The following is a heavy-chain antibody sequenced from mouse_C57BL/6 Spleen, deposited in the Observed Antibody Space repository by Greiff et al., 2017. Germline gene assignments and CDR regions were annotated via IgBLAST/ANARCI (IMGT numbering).Heavy chain of an antibody. V-gene: IGHV1-69*01. J-gene: IGHJ2*01. Sequence: VQLQQPGAELVMPGASVKLSCKASGYTFTSYWMHWVKQRPGQGLEWIGEIDPSDSYTNYNQKFKGKSTLTVDKSSSTAYMQLSSLTSEDSAVYYCARVGIYYDYASYFDYWGQGTTLTVSS. CDR2: IDPSDSYT. CDR3: ARVGIYYDYASYFDY. D-gene: IGHD2-4*01. CDR1: GYTFTSYW.